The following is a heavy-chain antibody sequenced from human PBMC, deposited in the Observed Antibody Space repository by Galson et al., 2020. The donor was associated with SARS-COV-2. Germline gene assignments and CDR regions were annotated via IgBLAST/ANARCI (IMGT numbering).Heavy chain of an antibody. V-gene: IGHV3-53*01. CDR3: AKGLYSHSSGYMPTPMEAFDF. D-gene: IGHD3-22*01. J-gene: IGHJ3*01. CDR2: LYSGGST. Sequence: GGSLRLSCAASGFTVSNNYMTWVRQAPGKGLAWVSVLYSGGSTFYADSVKGRFTVSRDNSKNTLYLQMNSLRADDTAVYYCAKGLYSHSSGYMPTPMEAFDFWDQGTMVTVSS. CDR1: GFTVSNNY.